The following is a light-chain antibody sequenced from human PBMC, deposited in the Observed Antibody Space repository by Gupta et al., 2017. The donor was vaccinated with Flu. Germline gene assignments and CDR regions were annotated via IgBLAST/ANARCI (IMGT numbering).Light chain of an antibody. V-gene: IGLV3-21*02. CDR2: VDI. CDR1: SIGRSKS. Sequence: TASPTCGGSSIGRSKSVHWYHQRPAPAPLLLVYVDIVRLSGTPERFSGSNSAVTATVTTTWVEAGDEADYYCQVVDPINNHGVFGGGTMLTVL. CDR3: QVVDPINNHGV. J-gene: IGLJ3*02.